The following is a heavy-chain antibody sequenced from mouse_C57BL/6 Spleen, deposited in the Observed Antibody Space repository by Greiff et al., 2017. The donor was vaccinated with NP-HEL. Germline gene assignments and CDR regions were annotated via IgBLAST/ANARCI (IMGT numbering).Heavy chain of an antibody. CDR2: IYPGDGDT. J-gene: IGHJ2*01. CDR3: AVTGSTPDFDY. CDR1: GYAFSSYW. D-gene: IGHD4-1*01. Sequence: QVQLKESGAELVKPGASVKISCKASGYAFSSYWMNWVKQRPGKGLEWIGQIYPGDGDTNYNGKFKGKATLTADKSSSTAYMQLSSLTSEDSAVYFCAVTGSTPDFDYWGQGTTLTVSS. V-gene: IGHV1-80*01.